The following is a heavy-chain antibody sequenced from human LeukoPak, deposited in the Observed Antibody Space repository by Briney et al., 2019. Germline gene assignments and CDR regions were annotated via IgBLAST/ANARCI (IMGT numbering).Heavy chain of an antibody. CDR2: INWDGGST. Sequence: PGGSLRLSCAASGFNFEDYTMHWVRQTPGKGLEWVSLINWDGGSTYYADSVKGRFTISRDNSKNTLYLQMNSLRAEDTAVYYCAKRLSSSSTWYYFDYWGQGTLVTVSS. J-gene: IGHJ4*02. V-gene: IGHV3-43*01. CDR1: GFNFEDYT. D-gene: IGHD6-13*01. CDR3: AKRLSSSSTWYYFDY.